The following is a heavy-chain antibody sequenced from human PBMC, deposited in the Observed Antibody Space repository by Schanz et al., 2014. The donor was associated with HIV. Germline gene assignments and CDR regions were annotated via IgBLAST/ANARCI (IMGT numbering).Heavy chain of an antibody. V-gene: IGHV3-33*08. J-gene: IGHJ4*02. D-gene: IGHD2-2*01. CDR2: IWYDGSNK. CDR1: GFTFSHYW. Sequence: VQLVESGGGLVQRGGSLRLSCVASGFTFSHYWMSWVRQAPGKGLEWVAVIWYDGSNKYYADSVKGRFTIARDNTKNSLFLQMNSLRAEDTAVYYCARDSQLFCSSTSCLFDCWGQGTLVTVSS. CDR3: ARDSQLFCSSTSCLFDC.